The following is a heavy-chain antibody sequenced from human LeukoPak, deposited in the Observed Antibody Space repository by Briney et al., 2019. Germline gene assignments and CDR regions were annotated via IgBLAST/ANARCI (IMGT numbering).Heavy chain of an antibody. V-gene: IGHV3-30*03. CDR2: ISYDGSNK. CDR3: ARDLWYGYSSSSGDAFDI. CDR1: GFTFDSYG. D-gene: IGHD6-6*01. J-gene: IGHJ3*02. Sequence: GGSLRLSCAASGFTFDSYGTHWVGQAPGKGLEWVTVISYDGSNKYYADSVKGRFTISRDNAKNSLYLQMNSLRAEDTAVYYCARDLWYGYSSSSGDAFDIWGQWTIVTVSS.